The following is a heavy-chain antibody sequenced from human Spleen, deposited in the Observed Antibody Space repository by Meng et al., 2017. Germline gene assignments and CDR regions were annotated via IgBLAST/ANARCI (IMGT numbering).Heavy chain of an antibody. J-gene: IGHJ6*02. CDR3: ARDLEERGYSYGGAYYYYGMDV. CDR2: ISSSSSYI. V-gene: IGHV3-21*01. Sequence: GESLKISCAASGFTFSSYSMNWVRQAPGKGLEWVSSISSSSSYIYYADSVKGRFTISRDNAKSSLYLQMNSLRAEDTAVYYCARDLEERGYSYGGAYYYYGMDVWGQGTTVTVSS. CDR1: GFTFSSYS. D-gene: IGHD5-18*01.